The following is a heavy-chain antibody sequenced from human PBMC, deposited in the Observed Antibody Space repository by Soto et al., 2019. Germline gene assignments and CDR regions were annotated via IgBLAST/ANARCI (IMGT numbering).Heavy chain of an antibody. J-gene: IGHJ4*02. V-gene: IGHV1-3*01. Sequence: QVQLVQSGAEVKKPGASVKVSCKASGYTFTSYAMHWVRQAPGQRLEWMGWINAGNGNTKYSQKCQGRVTITRDTSSSTAYMELSSLRSEDTAVYYCARAGVTYYDSSGYYLLNYWGQGTLVTVSS. CDR3: ARAGVTYYDSSGYYLLNY. CDR1: GYTFTSYA. CDR2: INAGNGNT. D-gene: IGHD3-22*01.